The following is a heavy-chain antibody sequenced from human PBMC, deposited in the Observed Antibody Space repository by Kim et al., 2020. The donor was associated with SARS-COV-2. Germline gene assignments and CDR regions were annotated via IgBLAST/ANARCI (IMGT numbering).Heavy chain of an antibody. CDR1: GFTFSAYD. CDR2: ITKSSTTI. D-gene: IGHD3-16*01. CDR3: VRDRMGGAFDM. V-gene: IGHV3-48*02. J-gene: IGHJ3*02. Sequence: GGSLRLSCATSGFTFSAYDMNWVRQAPGKRLEWLSFITKSSTTIYYADSVEGRFTISRDNAKNSLFLQMNSLRDEDTALYYCVRDRMGGAFDMWGQGTMVTVSS.